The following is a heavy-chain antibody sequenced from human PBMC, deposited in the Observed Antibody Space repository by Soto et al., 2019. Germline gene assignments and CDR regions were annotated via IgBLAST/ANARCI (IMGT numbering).Heavy chain of an antibody. J-gene: IGHJ6*02. V-gene: IGHV3-21*02. CDR3: ARGYCGGVGFYLRRDAVDV. Sequence: EVQLVESGGGLVMPGGSLRLSCAASGFTFASYHMSWVRQAPGKGLDWVSSINPSSSHIYYADSVRGRFTISRDDSKNSLYLHMNSLLTEDVAIYYRARGYCGGVGFYLRRDAVDVWGQGTTVMVSS. CDR2: INPSSSHI. CDR1: GFTFASYH. D-gene: IGHD2-15*01.